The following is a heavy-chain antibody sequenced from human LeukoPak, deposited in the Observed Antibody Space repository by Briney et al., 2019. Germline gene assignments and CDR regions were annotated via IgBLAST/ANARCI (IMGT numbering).Heavy chain of an antibody. CDR1: GYTFTNYD. Sequence: ASVKVSCKASGYTFTNYDINWVRQATGQGLVWMEWMNHHSGYTGYAQKYQGRVTTSRDTSISTAYMELSSLRSEDTAVYYCARVAGSIDYWGQGTLVTVST. CDR3: ARVAGSIDY. CDR2: MNHHSGYT. V-gene: IGHV1-8*03. D-gene: IGHD6-19*01. J-gene: IGHJ4*02.